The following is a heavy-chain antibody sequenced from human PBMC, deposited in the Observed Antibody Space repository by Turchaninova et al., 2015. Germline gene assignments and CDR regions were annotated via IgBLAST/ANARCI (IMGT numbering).Heavy chain of an antibody. J-gene: IGHJ5*02. D-gene: IGHD3-22*01. CDR1: GYSLGSGYS. V-gene: IGHV4-38-2*01. Sequence: QVQLQESGPGLLRPSAPLSLTRAVSGYSLGSGYSWAGIRQSPGQGLEWIATIHHGVSTYFSPSLYGRVDMVVDTSQNHFSLYLTSVTAADTAIYYCARSYYDRSGKWFDPWGRGILVTVST. CDR2: IHHGVST. CDR3: ARSYYDRSGKWFDP.